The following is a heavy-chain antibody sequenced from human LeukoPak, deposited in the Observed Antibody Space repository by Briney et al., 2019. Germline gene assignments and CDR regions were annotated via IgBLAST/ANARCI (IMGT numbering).Heavy chain of an antibody. CDR1: GGSISSYY. J-gene: IGHJ4*02. CDR3: ARVSYPYFFDY. Sequence: PSETLSLTCTVSGGSISSYYWSWIRQPAGKGLEWIGRIYSSGSTNYNPSLKGRVTMSVDTSKNQFSLKLSSVTAADTAVYYCARVSYPYFFDYWGQGTLVTVSS. CDR2: IYSSGST. D-gene: IGHD5-18*01. V-gene: IGHV4-4*07.